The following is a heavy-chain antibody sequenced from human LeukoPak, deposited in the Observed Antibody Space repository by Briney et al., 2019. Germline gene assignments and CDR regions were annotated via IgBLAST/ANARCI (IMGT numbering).Heavy chain of an antibody. CDR2: IKSKADGGTT. CDR3: ATDLGLTMIRGVIVS. Sequence: GGSLGLSCAPSGFRFTNAWMTWVRQAPGKGLEWVGRIKSKADGGTTDYGAPMKGRFTISRDDSKNTLYLQMNSLETEDTAVYYCATDLGLTMIRGVIVSWGQGTLVTVSS. V-gene: IGHV3-15*01. J-gene: IGHJ4*02. CDR1: GFRFTNAW. D-gene: IGHD3-10*01.